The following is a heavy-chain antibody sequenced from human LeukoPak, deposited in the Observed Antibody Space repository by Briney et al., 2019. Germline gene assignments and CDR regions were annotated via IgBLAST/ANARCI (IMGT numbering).Heavy chain of an antibody. CDR1: GYTLTELS. D-gene: IGHD3-16*01. V-gene: IGHV1-24*01. CDR2: FDPEGGET. Sequence: ASVKVSCKVSGYTLTELSMHWVRQAPGKGLEWMGGFDPEGGETIYAQKFQGRVTMTEDTSTDTAYMELSSLRSEDTAVYYCATGGPLAREIDYWGQGTLVTVSS. CDR3: ATGGPLAREIDY. J-gene: IGHJ4*02.